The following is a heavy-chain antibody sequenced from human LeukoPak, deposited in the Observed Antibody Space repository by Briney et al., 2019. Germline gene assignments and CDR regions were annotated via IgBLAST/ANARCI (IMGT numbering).Heavy chain of an antibody. CDR2: INSDGSWT. D-gene: IGHD2/OR15-2a*01. V-gene: IGHV3-74*01. Sequence: GGSLRLSCAASGLTFSSHWMHWVRQAPGKGLVWVSHINSDGSWTSYADSVKGRFTISKDNAKNTVYLQMNSLRAGDTAVYYCVSFYETYWGRGTLVTVSS. J-gene: IGHJ4*02. CDR3: VSFYETY. CDR1: GLTFSSHW.